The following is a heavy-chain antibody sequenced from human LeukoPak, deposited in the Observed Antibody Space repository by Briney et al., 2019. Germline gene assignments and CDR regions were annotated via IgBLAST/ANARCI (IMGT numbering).Heavy chain of an antibody. Sequence: GGSLRLSCEASGFTFSTFAMIWVRQPPGKGLEWVSSIFPSGGEIHYADSVRGRFTISRDNSKSTLSLQMNSLRAEDTAIYYCAKGGYSIAAYYYYYYMDVWGKGTTVTVSS. J-gene: IGHJ6*03. V-gene: IGHV3-23*01. D-gene: IGHD6-25*01. CDR2: IFPSGGEI. CDR3: AKGGYSIAAYYYYYYMDV. CDR1: GFTFSTFA.